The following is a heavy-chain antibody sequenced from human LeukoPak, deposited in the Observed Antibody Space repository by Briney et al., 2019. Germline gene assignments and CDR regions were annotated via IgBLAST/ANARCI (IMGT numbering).Heavy chain of an antibody. D-gene: IGHD5-18*01. J-gene: IGHJ4*02. V-gene: IGHV1-69*13. CDR1: GGTFSSYA. CDR3: ARVVGTAMLLFDY. Sequence: AASVKVSCKASGGTFSSYAISWARQAPGQGLGWMGGIIPIFGTANYAQKFQGRVTITADESTNTAYMELSSLRSEDTAVYYCARVVGTAMLLFDYWGQGTLVTVSS. CDR2: IIPIFGTA.